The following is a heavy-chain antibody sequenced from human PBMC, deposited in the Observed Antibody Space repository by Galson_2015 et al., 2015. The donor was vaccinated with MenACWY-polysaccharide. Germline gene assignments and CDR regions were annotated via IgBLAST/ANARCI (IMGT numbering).Heavy chain of an antibody. CDR3: ARLQCGTGKFYFDN. V-gene: IGHV2-70*11. Sequence: PALVKPTQTLTLTCTFSGFSLTTSGLCVSWIRQPPGKALEWLARIDWGNDKNYNTSLKTKLTISKDPSTNQVVLIMTNMDSVDTATYYCARLQCGTGKFYFDNWGQGTLVTVSS. CDR2: IDWGNDK. D-gene: IGHD1-1*01. J-gene: IGHJ4*02. CDR1: GFSLTTSGLC.